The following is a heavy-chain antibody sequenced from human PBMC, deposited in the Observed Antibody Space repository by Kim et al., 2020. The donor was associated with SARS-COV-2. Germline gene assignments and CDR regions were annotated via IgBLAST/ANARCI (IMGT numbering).Heavy chain of an antibody. Sequence: GGSLRLSCAASGFTFSSFAMTWVRQAPGKGLEWVSTITSRGDSTYYADSVKGRFTISRDNSKNTLYLQMNTLRAEDTALYYCLKWTYSNYGDYWGQGTLVTVSS. J-gene: IGHJ4*02. CDR2: ITSRGDST. CDR1: GFTFSSFA. D-gene: IGHD4-4*01. V-gene: IGHV3-23*01. CDR3: LKWTYSNYGDY.